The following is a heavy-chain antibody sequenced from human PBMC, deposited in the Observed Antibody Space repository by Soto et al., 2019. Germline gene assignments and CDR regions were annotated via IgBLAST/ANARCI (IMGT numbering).Heavy chain of an antibody. J-gene: IGHJ4*02. V-gene: IGHV1-46*01. CDR2: IDPTHGST. D-gene: IGHD3-22*01. Sequence: ASVKVSCKAAGYTFTTYYMDWVRQAPGQGLEWMGVIDPTHGSTTYAQKFQGRVTMTSDTSTNTVYMELSSLKSEDTAVYYCARVPYDTTGYYAFWGQGTLVTVSS. CDR1: GYTFTTYY. CDR3: ARVPYDTTGYYAF.